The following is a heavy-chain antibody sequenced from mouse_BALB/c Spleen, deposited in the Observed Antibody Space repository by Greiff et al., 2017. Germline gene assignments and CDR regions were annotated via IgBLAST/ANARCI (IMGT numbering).Heavy chain of an antibody. J-gene: IGHJ4*01. CDR1: GYTFTNYD. CDR3: ATRQGSGAMDY. V-gene: IGHV1S56*01. CDR2: IYPGDGST. D-gene: IGHD3-2*01. Sequence: QVQLQQSGPGLVKPGALVKISCKASGYTFTNYDINWVKQRPGQGLEWIGWIYPGDGSTKYNEKFKGKATLTADKSSSTAYMQLSSLTSENAAVYFCATRQGSGAMDYWGQGTSVTVSS.